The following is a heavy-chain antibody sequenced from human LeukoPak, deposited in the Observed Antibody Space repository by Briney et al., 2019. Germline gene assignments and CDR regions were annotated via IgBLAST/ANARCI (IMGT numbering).Heavy chain of an antibody. CDR3: ARVLGGLNLGMDV. J-gene: IGHJ6*04. CDR2: INTNTGIP. D-gene: IGHD3-16*01. CDR1: GYTFTSYA. V-gene: IGHV7-4-1*02. Sequence: ASVKASCKASGYTFTSYAMNWVRQAPGQGLEWVGWINTNTGIPTYAQGFTGRFVFSLDTSVSTAYLQISSLKAEDTAVYYCARVLGGLNLGMDVWGKGTTVTVSS.